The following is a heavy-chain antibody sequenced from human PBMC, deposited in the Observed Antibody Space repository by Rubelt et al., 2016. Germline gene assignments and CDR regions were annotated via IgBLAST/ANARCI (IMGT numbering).Heavy chain of an antibody. Sequence: QVQLQQWGAGLLKPSETLSLTCAVYGGSFSGYYWSWIRQPPGKGLEWIGEINHSGSPNYNPSLKSRITISVVTSKIPFALKLSSVTAADTAVYYCARLGGLIDYWGQGTLVTVSS. J-gene: IGHJ4*02. CDR3: ARLGGLIDY. CDR1: GGSFSGYY. V-gene: IGHV4-34*01. CDR2: INHSGSP.